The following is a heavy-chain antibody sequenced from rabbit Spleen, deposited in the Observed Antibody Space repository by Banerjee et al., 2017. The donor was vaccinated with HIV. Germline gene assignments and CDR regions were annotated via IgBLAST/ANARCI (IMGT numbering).Heavy chain of an antibody. CDR2: IYAGSSGNT. CDR3: ARDTSTSFSTYGMDL. J-gene: IGHJ6*01. CDR1: GVSFNSGYD. Sequence: QSLEESGGDLVKPGASLTLTCIASGVSFNSGYDMCWVRQAPGKGLEWIACIYAGSSGNTYSATWAKGRFTISKTSSTTVTLQMTSLTAADTATYFCARDTSTSFSTYGMDLWGPGTLVTVS. D-gene: IGHD1-1*01. V-gene: IGHV1S40*01.